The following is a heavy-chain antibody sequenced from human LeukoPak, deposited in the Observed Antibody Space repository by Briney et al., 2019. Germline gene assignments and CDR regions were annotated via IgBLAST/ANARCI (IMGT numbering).Heavy chain of an antibody. CDR1: GYTFSNYY. CDR2: INPSGGST. V-gene: IGHV1-46*01. D-gene: IGHD4-17*01. Sequence: ASVKVSCKASGYTFSNYYVHWVRQAPGQGLEWMGVINPSGGSTNYTQKFQGRVTMTRDTSTSTVYMEMSSLRSEDTAVYYCARDSTVTTFRGCVDPWGQGTLVTVSS. CDR3: ARDSTVTTFRGCVDP. J-gene: IGHJ5*02.